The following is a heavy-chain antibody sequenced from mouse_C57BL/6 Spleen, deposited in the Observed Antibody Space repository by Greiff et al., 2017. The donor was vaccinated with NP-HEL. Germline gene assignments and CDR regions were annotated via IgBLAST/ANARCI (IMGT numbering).Heavy chain of an antibody. CDR1: GFSLSTFGMG. D-gene: IGHD1-1*01. Sequence: QVTLKECGPGILQPSQTLSLTCSFSGFSLSTFGMGVGWIRQPSGKGLEWLAHIWWDDDKYYNPALKSRLTISKDTSKNQVFLKIANVDTADTATYYCARDYYGSSYWYFDVWGTGTTVTVSS. V-gene: IGHV8-8*01. J-gene: IGHJ1*03. CDR2: IWWDDDK. CDR3: ARDYYGSSYWYFDV.